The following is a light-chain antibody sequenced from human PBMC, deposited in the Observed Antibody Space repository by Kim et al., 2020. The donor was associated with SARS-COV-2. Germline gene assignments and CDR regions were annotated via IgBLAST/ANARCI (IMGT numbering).Light chain of an antibody. Sequence: GQSITISCTGTSSVVGSYNLVSWYQQPPAKAPNLMIYEVSKRPSGVSNRFSGSKSGNTASLTISGLQAEDEADYYCCSYAGSSTLVFGGGTQLTVL. CDR3: CSYAGSSTLV. V-gene: IGLV2-23*02. CDR2: EVS. J-gene: IGLJ2*01. CDR1: SSVVGSYNL.